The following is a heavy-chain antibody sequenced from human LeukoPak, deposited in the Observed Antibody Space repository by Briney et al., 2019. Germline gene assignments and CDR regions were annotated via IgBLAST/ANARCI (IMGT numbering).Heavy chain of an antibody. Sequence: PGGSLSLSCAASGFTFSSYAMSWVRQAPGKGLEWVSAISGSGGSTYYADSVKGRFTISRDNSKNTLYLQMNSLRAEDTAVYYCAKLSGSYFLVGIDYWGQGTLVTVSS. CDR3: AKLSGSYFLVGIDY. CDR1: GFTFSSYA. CDR2: ISGSGGST. V-gene: IGHV3-23*01. J-gene: IGHJ4*02. D-gene: IGHD1-26*01.